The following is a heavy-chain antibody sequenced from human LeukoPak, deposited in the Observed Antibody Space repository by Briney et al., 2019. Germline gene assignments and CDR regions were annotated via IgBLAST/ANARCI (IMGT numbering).Heavy chain of an antibody. D-gene: IGHD5-18*01. CDR3: ARVDTAMVAGGGDY. V-gene: IGHV1-2*02. CDR1: GYSFTGYY. Sequence: ASVKVSCKASGYSFTGYYMHWVRQAPGQGLEWMGWINPNSGGTKYAQKFKGRGTMTRDTSISTAYMELSRLRSDDTAVYYCARVDTAMVAGGGDYWGQGTLVTVSS. CDR2: INPNSGGT. J-gene: IGHJ4*02.